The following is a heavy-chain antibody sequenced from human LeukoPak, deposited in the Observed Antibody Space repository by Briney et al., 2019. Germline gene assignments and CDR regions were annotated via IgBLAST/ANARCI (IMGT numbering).Heavy chain of an antibody. V-gene: IGHV4-39*01. CDR2: IYYSGST. J-gene: IGHJ6*03. Sequence: SETLSLTCTVSGGSISSSSYYWGWIRQPPGKGLEWIGSIYYSGSTYYNPSLKRRVTISVDTSKNQFSLKLSSVTAADTAVYYCNYGDYLNYYYYMDVWGKGTTVTVSS. CDR1: GGSISSSSYY. D-gene: IGHD4-17*01. CDR3: NYGDYLNYYYYMDV.